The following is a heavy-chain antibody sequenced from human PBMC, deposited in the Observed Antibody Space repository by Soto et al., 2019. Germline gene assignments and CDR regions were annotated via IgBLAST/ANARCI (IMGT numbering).Heavy chain of an antibody. D-gene: IGHD3-3*01. J-gene: IGHJ6*02. CDR3: ATEMAPYSYDFWSGYDYYGMDV. CDR1: GYTFTSYG. Sequence: ASVKVSCKASGYTFTSYGISWVRQAPGQGLEWMGWISAHNGNTNYAQKLQSRVTMTTDTSTSTAYMELRSLRSDDTAVYYCATEMAPYSYDFWSGYDYYGMDVWGQGTTVTVSS. V-gene: IGHV1-18*04. CDR2: ISAHNGNT.